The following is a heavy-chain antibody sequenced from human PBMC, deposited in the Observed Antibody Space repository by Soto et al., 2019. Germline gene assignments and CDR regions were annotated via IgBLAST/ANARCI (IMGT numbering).Heavy chain of an antibody. CDR1: GGIFSSFA. D-gene: IGHD3-3*01. V-gene: IGHV1-69*01. Sequence: QEQLVQSGAEVKKPGSSMKVSCKASGGIFSSFAISWVRQAPGQGLEWMGGIIPVFGTTNYAQKFQDRVTITADESTNTAYMELSSLRSEDTAMYYCAMGGSRYVWFNEYWGQGTLVTVSS. CDR3: AMGGSRYVWFNEY. J-gene: IGHJ4*02. CDR2: IIPVFGTT.